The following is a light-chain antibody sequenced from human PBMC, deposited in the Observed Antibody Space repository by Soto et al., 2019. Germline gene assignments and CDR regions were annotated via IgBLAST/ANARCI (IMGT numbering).Light chain of an antibody. CDR1: QSVSSSY. V-gene: IGKV3-20*01. Sequence: EIVLTQSPGTLSLSPGERATLSCRASQSVSSSYLAWYQQKPGQAPRLLIYGASSRATGIPDRFSGSGSGTDFTLTISRLVPEDFAGYYCQQYGLSPPITFRPGTRLEIK. J-gene: IGKJ5*01. CDR3: QQYGLSPPIT. CDR2: GAS.